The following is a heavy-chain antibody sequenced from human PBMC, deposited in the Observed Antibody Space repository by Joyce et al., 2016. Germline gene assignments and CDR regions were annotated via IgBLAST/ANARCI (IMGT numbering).Heavy chain of an antibody. CDR3: ARDRSGWIDY. V-gene: IGHV1-3*01. CDR2: ISAGNGYP. Sequence: QVELVQSGAAVKKPGASATVSCKASGYTFHDHAIHWVRQAPGQRLEWMRWISAGNGYPKYSQKFQGRVTMTRDISANTAYLDLTSLTSEDTAIYYCARDRSGWIDYWGQGSLVIVSS. D-gene: IGHD6-19*01. CDR1: GYTFHDHA. J-gene: IGHJ4*02.